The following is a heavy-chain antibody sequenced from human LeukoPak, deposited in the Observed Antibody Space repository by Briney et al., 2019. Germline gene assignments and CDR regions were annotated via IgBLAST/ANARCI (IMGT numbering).Heavy chain of an antibody. Sequence: ASVKVSCKASGYTFTSYAMNWVRQAPGQGLELMGWINTNTGNPTYAQGFTGRFVFSLDTSVSTAYLQISSLKAEDTAVYYCAREMRYCSSTSCPNYYYYGMDVWGQGTTVTVSS. CDR3: AREMRYCSSTSCPNYYYYGMDV. J-gene: IGHJ6*02. D-gene: IGHD2-2*01. V-gene: IGHV7-4-1*02. CDR1: GYTFTSYA. CDR2: INTNTGNP.